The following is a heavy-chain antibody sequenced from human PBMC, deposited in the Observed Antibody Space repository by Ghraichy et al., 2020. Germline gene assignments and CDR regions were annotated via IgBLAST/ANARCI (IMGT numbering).Heavy chain of an antibody. J-gene: IGHJ4*02. Sequence: SETLSLTCAVYGGSFSGYYWSWIRQPPGKGLEWIGEINHSGSTNYNPSLKSRVTLSVDTSKNQFSLKLSSVTAADTAVYYCARGEWGGYVYWGQGTLVTVSS. V-gene: IGHV4-34*01. CDR3: ARGEWGGYVY. D-gene: IGHD5-12*01. CDR2: INHSGST. CDR1: GGSFSGYY.